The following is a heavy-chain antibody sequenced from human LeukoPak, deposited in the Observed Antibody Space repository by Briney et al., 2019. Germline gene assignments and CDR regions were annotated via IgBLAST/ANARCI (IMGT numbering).Heavy chain of an antibody. CDR1: GFTVSCNY. CDR3: AGRQLVRLDDAFDI. Sequence: PGGSLRLSCAASGFTVSCNYMSWVRQAPGKGLEWVSVIYSGGSTYYADSVKGRFTISRDNSKNTLYLQMNSLRAEDTAVYYCAGRQLVRLDDAFDIWGQGTMVTVSS. D-gene: IGHD6-13*01. V-gene: IGHV3-53*01. CDR2: IYSGGST. J-gene: IGHJ3*02.